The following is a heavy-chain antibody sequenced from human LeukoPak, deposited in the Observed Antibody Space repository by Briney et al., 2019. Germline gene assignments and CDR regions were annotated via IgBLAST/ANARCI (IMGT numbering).Heavy chain of an antibody. J-gene: IGHJ4*02. Sequence: GGSLRLSCAASGFTFSGYGMHWVRQAPGKGLEWVAFIRYDGSNKYYADSVKGRFTISRDNSKNTLYLQMNSLRAEDTAVYYCATSVEMATSFDYWGQGTLVTVSS. CDR3: ATSVEMATSFDY. CDR1: GFTFSGYG. V-gene: IGHV3-30*02. D-gene: IGHD5-24*01. CDR2: IRYDGSNK.